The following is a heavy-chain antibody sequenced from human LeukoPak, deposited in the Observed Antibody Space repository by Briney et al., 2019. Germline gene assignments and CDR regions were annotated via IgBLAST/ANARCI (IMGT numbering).Heavy chain of an antibody. CDR3: ATKRDSTVHIDY. V-gene: IGHV4-34*01. Sequence: SETLSLTCAAHGGSCSGYYWSWIRQAPGKGRKGICKINHSGSTNYNRSLKSRVTISVDTSKNQFYLKLSTLSAADTAVYYCATKRDSTVHIDYWGQGTLVTVSS. J-gene: IGHJ4*02. CDR2: INHSGST. CDR1: GGSCSGYY. D-gene: IGHD1-1*01.